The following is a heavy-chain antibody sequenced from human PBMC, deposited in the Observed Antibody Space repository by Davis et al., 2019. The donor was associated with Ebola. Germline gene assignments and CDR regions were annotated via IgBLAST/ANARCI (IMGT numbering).Heavy chain of an antibody. J-gene: IGHJ6*02. Sequence: GESLKISCAASGFTFSSYSMNWVRQAPGKGLEWVSSISSSSSYIYYADSVKGRFTISRDNAKHSLYLQMNSLRAEDTAVYYCARERRFGAYYYYYGMDVWGQGTTVTVSS. V-gene: IGHV3-21*01. CDR1: GFTFSSYS. CDR2: ISSSSSYI. CDR3: ARERRFGAYYYYYGMDV. D-gene: IGHD3-10*01.